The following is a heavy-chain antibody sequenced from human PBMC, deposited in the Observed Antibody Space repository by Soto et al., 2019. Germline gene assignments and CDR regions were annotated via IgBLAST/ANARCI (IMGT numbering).Heavy chain of an antibody. CDR2: TYYRSKWYN. CDR3: AREVTSVGGEEACFDP. J-gene: IGHJ5*02. D-gene: IGHD5-18*01. CDR1: GDSVSSNSAA. V-gene: IGHV6-1*01. Sequence: PSQTLSLTCAISGDSVSSNSAAWNWIRQSPSRGLEWLGRTYYRSKWYNDYAVSVKSRITINPDTSKNQFSLQLNSVTPEDTAVYYCAREVTSVGGEEACFDPWGQGTLVTVSS.